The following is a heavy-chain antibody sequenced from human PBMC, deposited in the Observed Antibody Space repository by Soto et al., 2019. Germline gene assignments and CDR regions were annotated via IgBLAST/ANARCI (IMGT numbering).Heavy chain of an antibody. V-gene: IGHV1-8*01. CDR1: GYAFTSYD. CDR2: MNPDSGDT. J-gene: IGHJ4*02. D-gene: IGHD2-15*01. CDR3: ARSLRGGNVNFDY. Sequence: QVQLVQSGAEVKKPGASVKVSCKASGYAFTSYDINWVRQATGQGLEWMGWMNPDSGDTGYVEKDQGIVTMTSDTSINTAYLELSSLRSEDTAVYYCARSLRGGNVNFDYWGQGTLVTVS.